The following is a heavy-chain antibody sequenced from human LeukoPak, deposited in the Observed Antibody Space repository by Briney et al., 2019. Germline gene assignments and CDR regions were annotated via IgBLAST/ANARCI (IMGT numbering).Heavy chain of an antibody. D-gene: IGHD6-19*01. J-gene: IGHJ3*02. CDR1: GGTFSSYA. V-gene: IGHV1-69*13. CDR2: IIPIFGTA. CDR3: ARSLQQWLVPYAFDI. Sequence: VASVEVSCKASGGTFSSYAISWVRQAPGQGLEWMGGIIPIFGTANYAQKFQGRVTITADESTSTAYMELSSLRSEDTAVYYCARSLQQWLVPYAFDIWGQGTMVTVSS.